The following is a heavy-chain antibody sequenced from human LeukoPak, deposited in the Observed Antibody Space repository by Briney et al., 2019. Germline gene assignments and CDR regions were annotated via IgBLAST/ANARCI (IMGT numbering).Heavy chain of an antibody. Sequence: GESLRLSCAVSGFSFSSDWMHWVRQAPGKGLVWVSRINYGGSRTNYADSVRGRFTISRDNAKNTLYLQMSSLRAEDTAVYYCVPFSGDLINLDYWGPGTLVTVSS. CDR3: VPFSGDLINLDY. CDR2: INYGGSRT. D-gene: IGHD3-10*01. CDR1: GFSFSSDW. J-gene: IGHJ4*02. V-gene: IGHV3-74*01.